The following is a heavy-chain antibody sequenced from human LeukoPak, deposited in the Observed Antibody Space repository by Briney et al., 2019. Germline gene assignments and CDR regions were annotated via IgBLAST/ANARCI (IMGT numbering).Heavy chain of an antibody. D-gene: IGHD6-19*01. CDR2: IWYDGSHK. J-gene: IGHJ4*02. CDR1: GFTFSGYG. CDR3: ARQTGYSSGWGLQY. Sequence: PGRSLRLSCAASGFTFSGYGMHWVRQAPGKGLEWVAVIWYDGSHKYYADSVKGRFTISRDNSKNTLYLQMNSLRGEDTAVYYCARQTGYSSGWGLQYWGQGTLVTVSS. V-gene: IGHV3-33*01.